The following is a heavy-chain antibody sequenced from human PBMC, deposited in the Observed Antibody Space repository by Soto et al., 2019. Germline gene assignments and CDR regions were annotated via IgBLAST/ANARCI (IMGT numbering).Heavy chain of an antibody. CDR3: ARGGYCSGGSCYHPLYNWFDP. J-gene: IGHJ5*02. CDR1: GGSISSGGYY. CDR2: IYYSGST. D-gene: IGHD2-15*01. V-gene: IGHV4-31*03. Sequence: SETLSLTCTVSGGSISSGGYYWSWIRQHPGKGLEWIGYIYYSGSTYYNPSLKSRVTISVDTSKNQYSLKLSSVTAADTAVYYCARGGYCSGGSCYHPLYNWFDPWGQGTLVTVSS.